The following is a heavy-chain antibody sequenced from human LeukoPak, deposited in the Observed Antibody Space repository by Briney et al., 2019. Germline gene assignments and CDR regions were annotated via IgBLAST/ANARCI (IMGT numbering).Heavy chain of an antibody. CDR3: AKVTTVTAELYDAFDI. J-gene: IGHJ3*02. D-gene: IGHD4-17*01. CDR1: GFTFDDYA. Sequence: SLRLSCAASGFTFDDYAMHWVRQAPGKGLEWVSGICWISGSIGYADSVKGRFTISRDNAKNSLYLQMNSLRAEDTALYYCAKVTTVTAELYDAFDIWGQGTMVRGSS. CDR2: ICWISGSI. V-gene: IGHV3-9*01.